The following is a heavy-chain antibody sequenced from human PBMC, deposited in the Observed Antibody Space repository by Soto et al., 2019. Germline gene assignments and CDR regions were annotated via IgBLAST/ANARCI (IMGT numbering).Heavy chain of an antibody. V-gene: IGHV4-31*03. D-gene: IGHD3-16*01. J-gene: IGHJ4*02. Sequence: QVQLQESGPGLVKPSQTLSLTCTVSGGSITSSDYYWNWIRQHPGKGLEWIGYIYYRGSTYYNPSLQSRVTISVDTSENQFSLKLSSVTAADTAVFYCARRSSSPGRYYFDYWGQGTLVTVSS. CDR3: ARRSSSPGRYYFDY. CDR1: GGSITSSDYY. CDR2: IYYRGST.